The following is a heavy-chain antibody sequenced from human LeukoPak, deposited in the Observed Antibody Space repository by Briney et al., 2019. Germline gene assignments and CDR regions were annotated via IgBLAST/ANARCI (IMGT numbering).Heavy chain of an antibody. CDR3: AKLPIY. J-gene: IGHJ4*02. CDR2: IYIDGST. D-gene: IGHD4-23*01. V-gene: IGHV3-66*02. CDR1: GFSVGSHY. Sequence: PGGSLRLSCAASGFSVGSHYMTWVRQAPGQGLEWVSVIYIDGSTYYADSVEGRFTISRDNTKNTQYLQMNSLRPEDTAVYYCAKLPIYWGQGALVTVSS.